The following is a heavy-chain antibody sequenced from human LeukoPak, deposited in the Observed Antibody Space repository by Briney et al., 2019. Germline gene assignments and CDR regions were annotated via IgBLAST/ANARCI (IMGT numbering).Heavy chain of an antibody. CDR3: ARVYDSYGYGPDY. Sequence: PGGSLRLSCAASGFTFSSYAMNWVRQAPGKGLEWVSRINSDGSTTSYADSVKGRFTISRDNAKSTLYLQMNSLRAEDTAVYYCARVYDSYGYGPDYWGQGTLVTVSS. D-gene: IGHD5-18*01. CDR2: INSDGSTT. CDR1: GFTFSSYA. J-gene: IGHJ4*02. V-gene: IGHV3-74*01.